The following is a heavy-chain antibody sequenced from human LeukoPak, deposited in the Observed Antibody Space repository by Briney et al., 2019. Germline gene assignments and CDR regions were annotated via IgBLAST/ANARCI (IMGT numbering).Heavy chain of an antibody. CDR1: GFTFSSYA. Sequence: GGSLRLSCAASGFTFSSYAMSWVRQAPGKGLEWVSAISGSGGSTYYADSVKGRFTISRDNSKNTLYLQMNSLGAEDTAVYYCARPGEYSSGWRPYYYYGMDVWGQGTTVTVSS. CDR2: ISGSGGST. CDR3: ARPGEYSSGWRPYYYYGMDV. V-gene: IGHV3-23*01. J-gene: IGHJ6*02. D-gene: IGHD6-19*01.